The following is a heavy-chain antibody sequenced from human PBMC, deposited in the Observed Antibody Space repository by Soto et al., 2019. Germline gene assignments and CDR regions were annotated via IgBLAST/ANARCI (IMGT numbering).Heavy chain of an antibody. CDR1: GYSFTSYW. V-gene: IGHV5-51*01. J-gene: IGHJ4*02. CDR3: ATSKSAVDDYFDS. Sequence: PGESLKISCKGSGYSFTSYWIGWVRQMPGKGLEWMGIIYPGDSDTRYSPSFQGQVTISADKSISTAYLQWSSLKASDTAMYYCATSKSAVDDYFDSWGQGTLVTVSS. CDR2: IYPGDSDT. D-gene: IGHD6-13*01.